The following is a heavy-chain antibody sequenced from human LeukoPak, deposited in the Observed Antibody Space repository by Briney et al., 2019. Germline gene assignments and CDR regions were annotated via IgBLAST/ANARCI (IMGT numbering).Heavy chain of an antibody. J-gene: IGHJ6*03. D-gene: IGHD3-10*01. CDR2: ISSNGGST. CDR3: AKDPRFGDYYYYYMDV. V-gene: IGHV3-64*01. CDR1: GFTFSSYA. Sequence: TGGSLRLSCAASGFTFSSYAMHWVRQAPGKGLEYVSAISSNGGSTYYANSVKGRFTISRDNSKNTLYLQMGSLRAEDTAVYYCAKDPRFGDYYYYYMDVWGKGTTVTVSS.